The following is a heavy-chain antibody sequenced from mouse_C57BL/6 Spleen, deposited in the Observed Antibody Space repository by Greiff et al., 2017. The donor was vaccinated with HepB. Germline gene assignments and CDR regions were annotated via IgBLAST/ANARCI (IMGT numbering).Heavy chain of an antibody. CDR3: AREATVVATGYFDV. CDR2: IYPGSGNT. CDR1: GYTFTDYY. V-gene: IGHV1-76*01. D-gene: IGHD1-1*01. J-gene: IGHJ1*03. Sequence: VQRVESGAELVRPGASVKLSCKASGYTFTDYYINWVKQRPGQGLEWIARIYPGSGNTYYNEKFKGKATLTAEKSSSTAYMQLSSLTSEDSAVYFCAREATVVATGYFDVWGTGTTVTVSS.